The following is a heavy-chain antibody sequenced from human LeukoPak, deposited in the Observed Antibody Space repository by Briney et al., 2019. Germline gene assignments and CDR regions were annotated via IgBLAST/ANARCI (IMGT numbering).Heavy chain of an antibody. J-gene: IGHJ4*02. CDR2: ISWNSGSI. CDR3: AKDIRDSSGYPYYFDY. D-gene: IGHD3-22*01. V-gene: IGHV3-9*01. Sequence: GRSLRLSCAVSGFPFDDYAMHWVRQATGKGLEWVSGISWNSGSIGYADSVKGRFPISRDNAKNSLYLQMNSLRAEDTALYYCAKDIRDSSGYPYYFDYWGQGTLVTVSS. CDR1: GFPFDDYA.